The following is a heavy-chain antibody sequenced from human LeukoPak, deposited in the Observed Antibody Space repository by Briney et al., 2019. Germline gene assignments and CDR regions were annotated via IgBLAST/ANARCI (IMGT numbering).Heavy chain of an antibody. CDR2: ISGYNGNT. D-gene: IGHD6-19*01. CDR3: ARAPYTSGGSTNYYYYYYMDV. Sequence: ASVKVSCKASGYTFTNYGISWVRQAPGQGLEWMGWISGYNGNTNYAQKLQGRVTMTTDTSTSTAYMELRSLGSDDTAVYYCARAPYTSGGSTNYYYYYYMDVWGKGTTVTVSS. J-gene: IGHJ6*03. V-gene: IGHV1-18*01. CDR1: GYTFTNYG.